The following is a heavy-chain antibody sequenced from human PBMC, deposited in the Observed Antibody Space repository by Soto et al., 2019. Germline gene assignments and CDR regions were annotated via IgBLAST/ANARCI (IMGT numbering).Heavy chain of an antibody. Sequence: ASVKVSCKASGYTFTSYGISWVRQAPGQGLEWMGWISAYNGNTNYAQKLQGRVTMTTDTSTSTAYMELRSLRSDDTAVYYCAREKCSSSRCYKNSDSVHWGQGTLVTVSS. D-gene: IGHD2-2*02. CDR3: AREKCSSSRCYKNSDSVH. CDR2: ISAYNGNT. CDR1: GYTFTSYG. V-gene: IGHV1-18*04. J-gene: IGHJ4*02.